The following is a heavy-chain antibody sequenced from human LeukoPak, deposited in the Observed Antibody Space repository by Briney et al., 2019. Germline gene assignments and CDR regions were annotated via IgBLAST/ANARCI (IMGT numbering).Heavy chain of an antibody. CDR2: IWYDGSNE. J-gene: IGHJ3*01. V-gene: IGHV3-33*01. CDR3: ASSTVTTRGVGDFDL. D-gene: IGHD4-17*01. CDR1: GFIFCTYG. Sequence: PGTSLRLSCEASGFIFCTYGMNWVRQAPGTGLEWVAIIWYDGSNEYYADSVKGRFSISRDNSKSTLYLEMNSLRADDTAIYYCASSTVTTRGVGDFDLWGHGTWVTVSS.